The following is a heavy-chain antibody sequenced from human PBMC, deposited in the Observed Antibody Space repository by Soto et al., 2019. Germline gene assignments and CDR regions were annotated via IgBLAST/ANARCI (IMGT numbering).Heavy chain of an antibody. V-gene: IGHV3-21*01. Sequence: PGGSLRLSCAASGFTFSSHNMNWVRQAPGKGLEWVSSISSSGSYIYYADSLKGRFTISRDNAKSSLFLQMNSLRAEDTAVYYCARDSPGANGLIDHWGRGALVTVAS. J-gene: IGHJ4*02. CDR3: ARDSPGANGLIDH. CDR2: ISSSGSYI. D-gene: IGHD4-17*01. CDR1: GFTFSSHN.